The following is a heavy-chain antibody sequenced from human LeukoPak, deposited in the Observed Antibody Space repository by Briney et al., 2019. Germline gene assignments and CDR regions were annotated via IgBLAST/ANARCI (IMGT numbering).Heavy chain of an antibody. CDR1: GFTFSSYG. J-gene: IGHJ3*02. V-gene: IGHV3-23*01. D-gene: IGHD3-22*01. Sequence: GGSLRLSCAASGFTFSSYGMSWVRQAPGKGLEWVSAISGSGGSTYYADSVKGRFTISRDNSKNTLYLQMNSLRAEDTAVYYCAKDCGYYYDNHAFDIWGQGTMVTVSS. CDR3: AKDCGYYYDNHAFDI. CDR2: ISGSGGST.